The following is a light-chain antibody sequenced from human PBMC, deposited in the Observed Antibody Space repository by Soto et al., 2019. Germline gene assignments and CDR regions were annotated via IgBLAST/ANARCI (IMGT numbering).Light chain of an antibody. Sequence: EIVMTQSPATLSVSPGERATLSCRASQSVTNKLAWYQQKPGQAPRLLIYGASTRATGIPARFSGSGSGTEFTLTISSLQSEDFAVYYCQQYNNWPGTFGQGTKVDI. V-gene: IGKV3-15*01. CDR2: GAS. CDR3: QQYNNWPGT. CDR1: QSVTNK. J-gene: IGKJ1*01.